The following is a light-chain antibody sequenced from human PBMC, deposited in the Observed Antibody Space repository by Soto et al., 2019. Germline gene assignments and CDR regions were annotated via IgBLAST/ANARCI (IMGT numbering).Light chain of an antibody. CDR1: QGISNR. Sequence: DVQMTQSPSTLSASVGDRVTITCRASQGISNRLAWHQQKPGKAPKLLIYQASSLKSGVPSRFGGSGSGTEFTLTITSLQPDDFATYYCQQYNSHWTFGQGTKVDIK. CDR3: QQYNSHWT. J-gene: IGKJ1*01. CDR2: QAS. V-gene: IGKV1-5*03.